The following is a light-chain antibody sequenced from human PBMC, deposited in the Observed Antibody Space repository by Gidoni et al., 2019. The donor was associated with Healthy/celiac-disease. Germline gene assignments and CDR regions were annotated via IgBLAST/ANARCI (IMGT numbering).Light chain of an antibody. CDR1: QSISSW. CDR2: DAS. J-gene: IGKJ1*01. V-gene: IGKV1-5*01. CDR3: QQYNSYSRT. Sequence: DIQMTQSPSTLSASVGDRVTITCRASQSISSWLAWYQQKPGKAPKLLIYDASSLESGVPSRFSGSGSGTEFTRTISSLQPDDFATYYCQQYNSYSRTLGQGTKVEIK.